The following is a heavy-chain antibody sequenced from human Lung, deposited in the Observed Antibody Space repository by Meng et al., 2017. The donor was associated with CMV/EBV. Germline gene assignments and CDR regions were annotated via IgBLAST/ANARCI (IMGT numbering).Heavy chain of an antibody. J-gene: IGHJ4*02. CDR2: IMPYSGDT. Sequence: ASVXVSCKASGYTFTGHFLHWVRQAPGQGLEWMGWIMPYSGDTHYAQTFQGGVTMTSDTSLSTAYMELSSLRSDDTAVYYCARDHNWGPDHWGQGTLVTVSS. CDR3: ARDHNWGPDH. D-gene: IGHD1-1*01. CDR1: GYTFTGHF. V-gene: IGHV1-2*02.